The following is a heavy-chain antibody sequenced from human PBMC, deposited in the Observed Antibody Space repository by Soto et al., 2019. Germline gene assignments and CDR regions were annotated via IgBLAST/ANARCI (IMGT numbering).Heavy chain of an antibody. CDR2: IYYSGST. D-gene: IGHD5-12*01. J-gene: IGHJ6*02. CDR1: GGSISSGGYN. V-gene: IGHV4-31*03. CDR3: AKGGGRGYDQGYYYYGMDV. Sequence: PSETLSLTCTVSGGSISSGGYNWSWIRQHPGKGLEWIGYIYYSGSTYYNPSLKSRVTISVDTSKNQFSLKLSSVTAADTAVYYCAKGGGRGYDQGYYYYGMDVWGQGTKVTVSS.